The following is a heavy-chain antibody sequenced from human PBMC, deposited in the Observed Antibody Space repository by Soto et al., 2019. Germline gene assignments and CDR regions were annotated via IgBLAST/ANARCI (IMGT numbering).Heavy chain of an antibody. V-gene: IGHV3-66*01. Sequence: WGALRLPCTTSGFRVSDTYLNWVRQAPGKGLEGFSVISNGGDTHYADSVRGRFSLSRDISDNTLHLQMNNLRVEDTAVYYCAREPRYCRGGSCSITGDAYDIWGQGTMVTVSS. J-gene: IGHJ3*02. CDR1: GFRVSDTY. CDR2: ISNGGDT. CDR3: AREPRYCRGGSCSITGDAYDI. D-gene: IGHD2-15*01.